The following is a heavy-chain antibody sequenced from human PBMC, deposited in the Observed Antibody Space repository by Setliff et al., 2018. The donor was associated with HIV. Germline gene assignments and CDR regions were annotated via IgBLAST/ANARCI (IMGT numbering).Heavy chain of an antibody. CDR2: TYYRSKWYN. Sequence: PSQTLSRTCAIPGDSVSSNSAAWNWIRQSPSRGLEWLGRTYYRSKWYNDYAGSVKSRITINPDTSKNQFSLQLNSVTPEDTAVYYCARTRGLGYYDSSGNAFDIWGQGTMVTVSS. J-gene: IGHJ3*02. CDR3: ARTRGLGYYDSSGNAFDI. D-gene: IGHD3-22*01. CDR1: GDSVSSNSAA. V-gene: IGHV6-1*01.